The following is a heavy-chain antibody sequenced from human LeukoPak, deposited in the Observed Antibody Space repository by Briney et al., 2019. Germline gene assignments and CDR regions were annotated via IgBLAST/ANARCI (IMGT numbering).Heavy chain of an antibody. CDR2: IYYTGTT. CDR3: ARDRYGGNSGEFDY. D-gene: IGHD4-23*01. Sequence: SETLSLTCSVSGGSISSYYWSWIRQSPGKALEWIGYIYYTGTTNYNPSLKSRVTILVDTSKNQFSLKLSSVTAADTAVYYCARDRYGGNSGEFDYWGQGTLVTVSS. V-gene: IGHV4-59*01. J-gene: IGHJ4*02. CDR1: GGSISSYY.